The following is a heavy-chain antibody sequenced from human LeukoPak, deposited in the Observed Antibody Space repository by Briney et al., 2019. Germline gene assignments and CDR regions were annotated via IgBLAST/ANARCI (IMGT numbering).Heavy chain of an antibody. D-gene: IGHD3-16*01. CDR1: GFTFDDYY. V-gene: IGHV3-11*01. CDR2: ISTSGGSV. CDR3: ARDRQFRLHDP. Sequence: GGSLRLSCTASGFTFDDYYMSWIRQAPGKGLEWLSYISTSGGSVSYVDSVKGRFTISRDNAKNSVYLQIDSLRAEDTALYYCARDRQFRLHDPWGQGILVTVSS. J-gene: IGHJ5*02.